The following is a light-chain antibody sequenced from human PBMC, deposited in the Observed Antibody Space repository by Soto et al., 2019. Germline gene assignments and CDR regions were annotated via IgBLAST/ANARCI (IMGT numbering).Light chain of an antibody. Sequence: QSALTQPASVSGSPGQSITISCTGTSSDVGSYNLVSWYQQHPGKAPKLMIYEGSKRPSGVSNRFSGSKSGNTASLTISGLQAEDEADYYCYSYAGSSLVVFGGGTQLTVL. CDR3: YSYAGSSLVV. CDR1: SSDVGSYNL. V-gene: IGLV2-23*01. CDR2: EGS. J-gene: IGLJ2*01.